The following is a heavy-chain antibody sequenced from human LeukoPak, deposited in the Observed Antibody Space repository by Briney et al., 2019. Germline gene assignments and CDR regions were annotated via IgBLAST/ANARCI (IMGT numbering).Heavy chain of an antibody. CDR2: INSDGSST. V-gene: IGHV3-74*01. J-gene: IGHJ4*02. Sequence: GGSLRLSCAASGFTFSSYWMPWVRQAPGKGLVWVSRINSDGSSTSYADSVKGRFTISRDNSKNTLYLQMNSLRAEDTAVYYCAKSQGLSYYFDYWGQGTLVTVSS. CDR1: GFTFSSYW. CDR3: AKSQGLSYYFDY.